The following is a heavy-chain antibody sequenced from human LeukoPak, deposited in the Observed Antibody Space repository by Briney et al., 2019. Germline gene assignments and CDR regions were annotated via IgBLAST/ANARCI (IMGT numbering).Heavy chain of an antibody. CDR3: ARDMPFPNPPSYYDFWGGYGPGAFDI. Sequence: ASVKVSCKASGGTFSSYAISWVRQAPGQGLEWMGRIIPILGIANYAQKFQGRVTITADKSTSTAYMELSSLRSEDTAVYYCARDMPFPNPPSYYDFWGGYGPGAFDIWGQGTMVTVSS. J-gene: IGHJ3*02. V-gene: IGHV1-69*04. D-gene: IGHD3-3*01. CDR1: GGTFSSYA. CDR2: IIPILGIA.